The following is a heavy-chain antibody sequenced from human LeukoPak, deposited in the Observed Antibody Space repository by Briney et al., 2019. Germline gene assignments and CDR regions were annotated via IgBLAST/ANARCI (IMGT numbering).Heavy chain of an antibody. CDR3: ARVRGYSYGSSDY. CDR2: ISSNGGST. Sequence: GGSLRLSCAASGFTFSSYGMHWVRQAPGKGLEYVSAISSNGGSTYYANSVKSRFTISRDNSKNTLYLQMGSLRAEDMAVYYCARVRGYSYGSSDYWGQGTLVTVSS. J-gene: IGHJ4*02. V-gene: IGHV3-64*01. D-gene: IGHD5-18*01. CDR1: GFTFSSYG.